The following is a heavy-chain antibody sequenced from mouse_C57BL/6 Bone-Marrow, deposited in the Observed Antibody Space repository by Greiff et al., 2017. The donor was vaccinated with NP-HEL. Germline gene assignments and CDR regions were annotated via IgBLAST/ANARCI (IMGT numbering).Heavy chain of an antibody. Sequence: EVNVVESGGDLVKPGGSLKLSCAASGFTFSSYGMSWVRQTPDKRLEWVATISSGGSYTYYPDSVKGRFTISRDNAKNTLYLQMSSLKSEDTAMYYCARRRITTIDYWGQGTTLTVSS. CDR3: ARRRITTIDY. CDR1: GFTFSSYG. V-gene: IGHV5-6*02. D-gene: IGHD1-1*01. CDR2: ISSGGSYT. J-gene: IGHJ2*01.